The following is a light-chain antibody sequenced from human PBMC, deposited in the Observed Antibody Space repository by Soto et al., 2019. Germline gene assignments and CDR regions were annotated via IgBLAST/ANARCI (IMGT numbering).Light chain of an antibody. J-gene: IGLJ2*01. CDR2: KDT. CDR3: YSAADNRLVV. V-gene: IGLV3-27*01. Sequence: SYELTQPSSVSVSPDQTARITCSGALLAQKFARWFQQKPGQAPVLLIFKDTERPSEISERFSGSSSGTTVTLTISGAQVEDEADYYCYSAADNRLVVFGGGTKLTVL. CDR1: LLAQKF.